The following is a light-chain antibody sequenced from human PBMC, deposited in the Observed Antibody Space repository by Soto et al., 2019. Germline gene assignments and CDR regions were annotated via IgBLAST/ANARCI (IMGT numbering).Light chain of an antibody. CDR3: SSYGGSNNLL. V-gene: IGLV2-8*01. CDR2: DVF. J-gene: IGLJ2*01. Sequence: QSALTQPPSASGSPGQSVTISCTGTSRDIGGYDFVSWYQKHPGKAPKLMIYDVFKRPSGVPDRFSGSKSGNTASLTVSGLQADDEADYYCSSYGGSNNLLFGGGTKLTVL. CDR1: SRDIGGYDF.